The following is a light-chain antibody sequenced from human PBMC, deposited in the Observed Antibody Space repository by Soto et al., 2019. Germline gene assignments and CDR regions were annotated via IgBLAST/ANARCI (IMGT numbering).Light chain of an antibody. Sequence: QSVLTQPPSVSGAPGQRVTISCTGNNSNLGAGYDVHWYQQLPGAAPKLVIFGNRNRPSGVPERFSGSKSGTSASLAITGLQAEDEADYYCSSYTSSSYVFGTGTKLTVL. CDR3: SSYTSSSYV. J-gene: IGLJ1*01. CDR1: NSNLGAGYD. CDR2: GNR. V-gene: IGLV1-40*01.